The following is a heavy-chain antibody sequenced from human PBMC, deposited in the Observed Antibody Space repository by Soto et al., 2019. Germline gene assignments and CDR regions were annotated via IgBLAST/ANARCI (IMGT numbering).Heavy chain of an antibody. V-gene: IGHV4-61*01. CDR2: IYYSGST. Sequence: PSETLSLTCTDSGGSVSSGSYCWSWIRQPPRKGLDCIGYIYYSGSTNYNPSLKSRVTISVDTSKNQFSLKLSSVTAADTAVYYCARELGWGYYDSSGYYDAFDIWGQGTMVTVSS. CDR1: GGSVSSGSYC. J-gene: IGHJ3*02. CDR3: ARELGWGYYDSSGYYDAFDI. D-gene: IGHD3-22*01.